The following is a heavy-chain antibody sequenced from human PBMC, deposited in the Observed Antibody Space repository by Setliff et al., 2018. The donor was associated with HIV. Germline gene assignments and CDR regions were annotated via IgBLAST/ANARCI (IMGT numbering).Heavy chain of an antibody. V-gene: IGHV2-26*01. Sequence: GSGPTLVNPTQTLTLTCTFSGFSLSTSGVGVGWIRQPPGKALEWLAHIFPNDEKSYSTSLRSRLTISKDTSKSQVVLSLSNMDPVDTATYYCARLWFGAPGTDFYYYGMDVWGQGTTVTVSS. D-gene: IGHD3-10*01. CDR3: ARLWFGAPGTDFYYYGMDV. CDR1: GFSLSTSGVG. J-gene: IGHJ6*02. CDR2: IFPNDEK.